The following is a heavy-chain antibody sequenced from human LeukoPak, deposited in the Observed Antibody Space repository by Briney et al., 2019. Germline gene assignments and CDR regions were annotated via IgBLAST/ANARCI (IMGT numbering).Heavy chain of an antibody. Sequence: SQTLSLTCVISGDSSIPKNAWNWVRPSPSGGLECLGRTYYSSKWYSEYAESVKSRITINVDTSKNQFSLQLKSVTHEDTAVYYCARGWARDGFNIWSQGTKVTVSS. CDR2: TYYSSKWYS. J-gene: IGHJ3*02. CDR3: ARGWARDGFNI. D-gene: IGHD6-13*01. CDR1: GDSSIPKNA. V-gene: IGHV6-1*01.